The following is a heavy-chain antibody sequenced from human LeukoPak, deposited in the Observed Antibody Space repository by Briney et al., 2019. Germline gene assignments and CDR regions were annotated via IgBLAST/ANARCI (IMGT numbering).Heavy chain of an antibody. CDR1: GFTFSDYY. J-gene: IGHJ4*02. V-gene: IGHV3-11*06. D-gene: IGHD3-22*01. Sequence: GGSLRLSCAASGFTFSDYYMSWIRQAPGKGLEGVSYISSSSYTNYADSVKGRFTISRDNAKNSLYLQMNSLRAEDTAVYYCARAINYYDSSDYWGQGTLVTVSS. CDR3: ARAINYYDSSDY. CDR2: ISSSSYT.